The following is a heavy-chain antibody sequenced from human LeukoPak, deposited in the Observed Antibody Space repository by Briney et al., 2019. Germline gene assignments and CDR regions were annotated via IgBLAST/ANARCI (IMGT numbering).Heavy chain of an antibody. J-gene: IGHJ4*02. CDR3: ASYSGYGRNFDY. CDR1: GGSFSGYL. CDR2: VSHGGTT. D-gene: IGHD5-12*01. Sequence: SETLSLTCAVYGGSFSGYLWSWIRQPPGKGLEWIGEVSHGGTTNYSPSLRSRVTISLDTSKMQFSLRLNSVTAADTAVYYCASYSGYGRNFDYWGQGTLVTVSS. V-gene: IGHV4-34*01.